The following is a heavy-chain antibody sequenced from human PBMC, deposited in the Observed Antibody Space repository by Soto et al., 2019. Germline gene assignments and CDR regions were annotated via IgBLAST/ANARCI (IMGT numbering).Heavy chain of an antibody. CDR2: ISGSGGST. D-gene: IGHD3-10*01. CDR1: GFTFSSYA. V-gene: IGHV3-23*01. Sequence: PGGSLRLSCAASGFTFSSYAMSWVRQAPGKGLEWVSAISGSGGSTYYADSVKGRFTISRDNSKNTLYLQMNSLRAEDTAVYYCVGYSMVRGVPITFYYYYGMDVWGQGTMVTVSS. J-gene: IGHJ6*02. CDR3: VGYSMVRGVPITFYYYYGMDV.